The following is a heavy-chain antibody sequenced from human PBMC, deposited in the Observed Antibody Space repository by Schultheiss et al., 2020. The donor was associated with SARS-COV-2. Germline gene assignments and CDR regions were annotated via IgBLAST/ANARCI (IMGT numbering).Heavy chain of an antibody. CDR3: ARDQGYYYDSSGYYY. J-gene: IGHJ4*02. D-gene: IGHD3-22*01. Sequence: ASVKVSCKASGYTFTGYYMHWVRQAPGQGLEWMGWINPNSGGTNYAQKFQGRVTMTRDTSISTAYMELRSLRSDDTAVYYCARDQGYYYDSSGYYYWGQGTLVTVSS. CDR2: INPNSGGT. CDR1: GYTFTGYY. V-gene: IGHV1-2*02.